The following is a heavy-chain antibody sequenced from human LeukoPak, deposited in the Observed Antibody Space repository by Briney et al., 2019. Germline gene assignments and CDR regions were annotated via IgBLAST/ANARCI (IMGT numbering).Heavy chain of an antibody. CDR1: VFTFSDYY. J-gene: IGHJ4*02. D-gene: IGHD2-21*02. CDR2: ITSSSSYT. V-gene: IGHV3-11*03. Sequence: PGGSLRLSCVASVFTFSDYYMSWIRQAPGKGLEWVSYITSSSSYTNYADSVKGGFTISRDNAKNSLYLQMNNLRAEDTAVYYCATYCRKEAYCGGACHCTFDYWGQATLATASS. CDR3: ATYCRKEAYCGGACHCTFDY.